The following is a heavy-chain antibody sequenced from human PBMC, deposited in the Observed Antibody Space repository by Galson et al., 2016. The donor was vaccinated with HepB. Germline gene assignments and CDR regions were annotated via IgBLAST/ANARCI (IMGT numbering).Heavy chain of an antibody. D-gene: IGHD3-16*01. J-gene: IGHJ4*02. CDR3: AKHGGFDF. Sequence: SLRLSCAASGFTFSAYAMNWVRQAPGKGLEWVSDIVGAGTVTHYTDSVKGRFTISRDNSKNTPYLQMKSLRSDDTAGYYCAKHGGFDFWGQGTPVTVSS. V-gene: IGHV3-23*01. CDR1: GFTFSAYA. CDR2: IVGAGTVT.